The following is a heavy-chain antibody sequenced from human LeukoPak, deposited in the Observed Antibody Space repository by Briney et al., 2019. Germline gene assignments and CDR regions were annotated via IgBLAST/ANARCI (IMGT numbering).Heavy chain of an antibody. CDR2: IRYDGSDK. J-gene: IGHJ6*03. CDR3: AKDRSPLHMDV. CDR1: GFRFSQQD. Sequence: GGTLRLSCAASGFRFSQQDMHWVRQAPGTGLEGVAWIRYDGSDKNYADSVKGRLTISRDNSGNALYLQMESLRGDDTALYYCAKDRSPLHMDVWGKGTTVTISS. V-gene: IGHV3-30*02. D-gene: IGHD6-19*01.